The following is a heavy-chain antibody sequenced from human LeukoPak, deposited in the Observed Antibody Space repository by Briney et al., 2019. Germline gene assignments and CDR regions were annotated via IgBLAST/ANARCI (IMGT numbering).Heavy chain of an antibody. CDR1: GASMNGHY. J-gene: IGHJ5*02. D-gene: IGHD3-3*01. CDR3: ARVFRGAVTSNWFDP. V-gene: IGHV4-59*11. CDR2: ISDSGST. Sequence: PSETLSLTCSVSGASMNGHYWTWIRLSPGKGLEWIGYISDSGSTSYNPSLRSRVIMALEASKTEFSLRLNSVTVADTAVCYCARVFRGAVTSNWFDPWGQGTLVTVSS.